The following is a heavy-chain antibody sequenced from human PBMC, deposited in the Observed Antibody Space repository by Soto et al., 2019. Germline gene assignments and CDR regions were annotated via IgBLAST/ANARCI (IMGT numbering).Heavy chain of an antibody. CDR2: IYNIGST. D-gene: IGHD3-3*01. Sequence: QLQLQESGPGLVKPSQTLSLTCTVSGGSISSGDYYWNWIRQPPGKGLEWIGYIYNIGSTNYNPTLKSRVTISADRSTNQSSLNLDSVTASDTAVYYWARVTIFGAIITNWFDPWGQGTLVTVSS. CDR1: GGSISSGDYY. V-gene: IGHV4-30-4*01. CDR3: ARVTIFGAIITNWFDP. J-gene: IGHJ5*02.